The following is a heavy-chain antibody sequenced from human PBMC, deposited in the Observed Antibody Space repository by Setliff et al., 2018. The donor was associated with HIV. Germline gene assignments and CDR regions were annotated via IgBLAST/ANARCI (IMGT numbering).Heavy chain of an antibody. J-gene: IGHJ5*02. CDR1: GFTFSDYY. V-gene: IGHV3-30*03. CDR2: IKQDDGSAK. Sequence: GGSLRLSCAASGFTFSDYYTDWVRQAPGKGLEWVANIKQDDGSAKYYGDSVKGRFTISRDNSKDTLYLDLNSLRSEDTAVYYCVRDDSNGPNSLDPWGQGTLVTVSS. CDR3: VRDDSNGPNSLDP. D-gene: IGHD2-8*01.